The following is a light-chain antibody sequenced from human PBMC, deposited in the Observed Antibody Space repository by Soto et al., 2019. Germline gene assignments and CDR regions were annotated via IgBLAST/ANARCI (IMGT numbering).Light chain of an antibody. J-gene: IGKJ2*01. CDR1: QSINNY. V-gene: IGKV1-39*01. Sequence: DIPMTQSPSSLSRSLGDRVTITCRASQSINNYLNWYQQEEGKAPKLLIYAATSLQSGVPSRFSGSGSGTEFTLTISSLQPGDFAANYCQQSYNSPYTFGLGTKLEIK. CDR2: AAT. CDR3: QQSYNSPYT.